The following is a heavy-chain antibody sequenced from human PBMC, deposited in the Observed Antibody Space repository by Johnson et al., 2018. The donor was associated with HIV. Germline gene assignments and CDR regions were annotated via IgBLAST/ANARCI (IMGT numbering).Heavy chain of an antibody. CDR1: GFTFGDYA. V-gene: IGHV3-13*01. J-gene: IGHJ3*02. CDR3: ARANSRGAEYSNLGAFDI. Sequence: VQLVESGGDLVQPGRSLTLSCTASGFTFGDYAMSWFRQAPGKGLEWVSAIGTAGDTYYPGSVKGRFTISRENVKNSLYLPMNSLRAGDTAVYYCARANSRGAEYSNLGAFDIWGQGTMVTVSS. CDR2: IGTAGDT. D-gene: IGHD6-6*01.